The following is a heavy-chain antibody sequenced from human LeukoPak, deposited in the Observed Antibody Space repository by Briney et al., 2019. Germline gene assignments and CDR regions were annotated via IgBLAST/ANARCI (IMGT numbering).Heavy chain of an antibody. Sequence: ASVKVSCKASGYTFTGYYIHWVRQAPGQGLEWMGWINPNSGGTNYAQKFQVRVTITRDTSISTAYMELNRLRSDDTAVYYCAREGPSYGYAYFDYWPQGTLVTVSS. CDR2: INPNSGGT. J-gene: IGHJ4*02. D-gene: IGHD5-18*01. V-gene: IGHV1-2*02. CDR3: AREGPSYGYAYFDY. CDR1: GYTFTGYY.